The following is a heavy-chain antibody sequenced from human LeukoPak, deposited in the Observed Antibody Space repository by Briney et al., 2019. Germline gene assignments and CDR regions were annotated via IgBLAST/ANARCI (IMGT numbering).Heavy chain of an antibody. CDR3: ARDSTYSSSWYGRGYYYYYGMDV. Sequence: GGSLRLSCAASGFTVSSNYMSWVRQAPGKGLEWVSVIYSGGSTYYADSVKGRFTISRDNPKNTLYLQMNSLRAEDTAVYYCARDSTYSSSWYGRGYYYYYGMDVWGQGTTVTVSS. D-gene: IGHD6-13*01. CDR1: GFTVSSNY. J-gene: IGHJ6*02. V-gene: IGHV3-66*01. CDR2: IYSGGST.